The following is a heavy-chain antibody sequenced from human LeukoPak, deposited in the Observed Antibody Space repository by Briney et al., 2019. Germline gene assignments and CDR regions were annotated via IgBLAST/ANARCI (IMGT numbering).Heavy chain of an antibody. V-gene: IGHV3-23*01. CDR3: AKDRPNYYDVNGHYYRRDGDY. J-gene: IGHJ4*02. Sequence: GGSLRLFCAASGFTFSTYSMSWVHQAPGKGLKWVSSISGRGCSTYYAGSVRGRFTVSRDNSKNTLYLQMNSLRAEDTALYYCAKDRPNYYDVNGHYYRRDGDYWGQGTLVTVSS. D-gene: IGHD3-22*01. CDR1: GFTFSTYS. CDR2: ISGRGCST.